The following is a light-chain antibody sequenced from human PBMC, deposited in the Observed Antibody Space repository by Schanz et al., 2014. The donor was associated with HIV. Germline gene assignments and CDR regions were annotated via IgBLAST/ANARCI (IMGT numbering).Light chain of an antibody. V-gene: IGLV1-44*01. Sequence: QSVVTQPPSASGTPGQRVTISCSGSSSNIGSNHVNWYQQLPGTAPKLLIYGNNQRPSGVPDRFSGSKSGTSASLAISGLQSEDEVDYYCAAWDDSLNVWVLGGGTKLTVL. J-gene: IGLJ3*02. CDR1: SSNIGSNH. CDR2: GNN. CDR3: AAWDDSLNVWV.